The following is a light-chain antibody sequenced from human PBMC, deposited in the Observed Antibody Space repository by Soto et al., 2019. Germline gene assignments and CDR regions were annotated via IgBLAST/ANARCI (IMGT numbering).Light chain of an antibody. J-gene: IGLJ2*01. V-gene: IGLV2-23*01. CDR2: EGS. CDR3: CSYAGSSTLV. CDR1: SSDVGSYNL. Sequence: QSALTQPASMSGSPGQSITISCTGTSSDVGSYNLVSWYQQHPGKAPKLMICEGSKRPSGVSNRFSGSTSGNTASLTISVLQAEDEAHYYCCSYAGSSTLVFGGGTKLTVL.